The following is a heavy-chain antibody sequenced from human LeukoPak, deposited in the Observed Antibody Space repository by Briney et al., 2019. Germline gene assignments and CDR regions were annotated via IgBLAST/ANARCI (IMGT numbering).Heavy chain of an antibody. V-gene: IGHV4-34*01. CDR1: GGSFSGYY. D-gene: IGHD3-22*01. CDR3: ARGKSSYYYDSSRGKFDY. J-gene: IGHJ4*02. Sequence: SETLSLTCAVYGGSFSGYYWSWIRQPPGKGLEWIGEINHSGSTNYNPSLKSRVTISVDTSKNQFSLKLSSVTAADTAVYYCARGKSSYYYDSSRGKFDYWGQGTLVTVYS. CDR2: INHSGST.